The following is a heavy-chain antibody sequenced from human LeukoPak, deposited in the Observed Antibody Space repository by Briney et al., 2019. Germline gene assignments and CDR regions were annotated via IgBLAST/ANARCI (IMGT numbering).Heavy chain of an antibody. CDR1: GGTFSSYA. D-gene: IGHD6-13*01. Sequence: GASVKVPCKASGGTFSSYAISWVRQAPGQGLEWMGGIIPIFGTANYAQKFQGRVTITADESTSTASMELRSLTSDDTAVYYCARVAEQHLQYYYDYWGQGTLVTVSS. CDR3: ARVAEQHLQYYYDY. J-gene: IGHJ4*02. V-gene: IGHV1-69*13. CDR2: IIPIFGTA.